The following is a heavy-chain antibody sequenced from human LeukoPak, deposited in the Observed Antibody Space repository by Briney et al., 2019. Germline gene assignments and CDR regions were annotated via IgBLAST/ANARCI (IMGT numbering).Heavy chain of an antibody. Sequence: GGSLRLSCAVSGFTVITNDMTWVRQAPGKGLEWVSVLYSDGNTKYADSVQGRFTISRDNSKNTLYLEMNSLSPDDTAVYYCARGVEPLAANTWAYWGQGTLVTVSS. V-gene: IGHV3-53*01. D-gene: IGHD1-14*01. J-gene: IGHJ4*02. CDR1: GFTVITND. CDR2: LYSDGNT. CDR3: ARGVEPLAANTWAY.